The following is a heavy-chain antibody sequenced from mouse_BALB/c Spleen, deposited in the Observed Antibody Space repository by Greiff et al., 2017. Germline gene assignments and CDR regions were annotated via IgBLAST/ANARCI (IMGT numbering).Heavy chain of an antibody. CDR2: ISSGGSYT. V-gene: IGHV5-6-4*01. Sequence: EVQRVESGGGLVKPGGSLKLSCAASGFTFSSYTMSWVRQTPEKRLEWVATISSGGSYTYYPDSVKGRFTISRDNAKNTLYLQMSSLKSEDTAMYYCTRPYYYGSSYGYAMDYGGQGTSVTVSS. CDR1: GFTFSSYT. CDR3: TRPYYYGSSYGYAMDY. D-gene: IGHD1-1*01. J-gene: IGHJ4*01.